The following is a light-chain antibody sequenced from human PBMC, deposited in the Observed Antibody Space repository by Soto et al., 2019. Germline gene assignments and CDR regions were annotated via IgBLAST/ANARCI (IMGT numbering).Light chain of an antibody. CDR3: QQHYSYPPG. CDR2: AAS. V-gene: IGKV1-8*01. J-gene: IGKJ3*01. Sequence: AIRMTQSPSSLSASTGDRVTITCRASQGISSYLAWYQQKPGKAPKLLIYAASTLQSGVPSRFSGSGSGTDFTLTISCLQSEDFATYYCQQHYSYPPGFGPGTKVDIK. CDR1: QGISSY.